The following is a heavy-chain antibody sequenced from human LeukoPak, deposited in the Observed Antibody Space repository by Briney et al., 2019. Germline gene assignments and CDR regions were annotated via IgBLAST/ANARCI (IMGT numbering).Heavy chain of an antibody. Sequence: GASVKVSCKASGGTFSSYAISWVRQAPGQGLGWLGGIIPIFGTANYAQKFQGRVTITADESTSTAYMELSSLRSEDTAVYYCARAMRGNYYYGVDVWGQGTTVTVSS. CDR2: IIPIFGTA. J-gene: IGHJ6*02. CDR1: GGTFSSYA. V-gene: IGHV1-69*13. CDR3: ARAMRGNYYYGVDV.